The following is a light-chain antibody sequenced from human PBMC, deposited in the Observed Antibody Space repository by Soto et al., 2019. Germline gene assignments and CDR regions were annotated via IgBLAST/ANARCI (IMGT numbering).Light chain of an antibody. CDR3: CSFAGGGTVV. V-gene: IGLV2-23*01. J-gene: IGLJ2*01. Sequence: QSALTQPASVSGSPGQSITISCTGTSRDVGSYNLVSWYQQHPGKAPKLLIYEGSKRPSGVSNRFSGSKSGNTASLTISGLQAEDEADYYCCSFAGGGTVVFGGGTKVTVL. CDR2: EGS. CDR1: SRDVGSYNL.